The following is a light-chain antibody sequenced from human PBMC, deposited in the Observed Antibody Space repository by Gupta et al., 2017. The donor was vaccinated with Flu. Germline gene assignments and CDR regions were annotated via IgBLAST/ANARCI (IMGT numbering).Light chain of an antibody. CDR1: QRITSY. V-gene: IGKV1-39*01. CDR2: AES. CDR3: QQGASTPVQ. J-gene: IGKJ2*01. Sequence: DSQMTESPSSLSASVGDRASITCRASQRITSYLNWYQQEPGKAPKLPIYAESSVQSGVPSRFTGSGHATDFTLTISRRQPKNFATYYCQQGASTPVQFGQGTKLDIK.